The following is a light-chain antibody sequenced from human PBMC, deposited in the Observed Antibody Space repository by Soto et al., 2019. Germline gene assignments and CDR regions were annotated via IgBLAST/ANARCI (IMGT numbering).Light chain of an antibody. Sequence: QSALTQSPSASGTPGQRVTISCSGSRSNIGRNIVNWYQQLPGTAPKLLIYSNNRRPSGVPDRFSGSKSGTSGSLAISGLQSEDEADYYCAVWDDSLNGWVFGGGTKLTVL. J-gene: IGLJ3*02. CDR2: SNN. CDR3: AVWDDSLNGWV. V-gene: IGLV1-44*01. CDR1: RSNIGRNI.